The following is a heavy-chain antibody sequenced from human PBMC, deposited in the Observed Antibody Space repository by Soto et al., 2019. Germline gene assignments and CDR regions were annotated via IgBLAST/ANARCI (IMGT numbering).Heavy chain of an antibody. V-gene: IGHV3-74*01. D-gene: IGHD3-10*01. CDR1: GFTFSTYW. CDR2: INGDGTTT. J-gene: IGHJ4*02. CDR3: ASLPKVRGPSDF. Sequence: EVQLVESGGGLVQPGGSLRLSCAASGFTFSTYWMHWVRQAPGQGLMWVSRINGDGTTTQYADSVRGRFTVSRDNAKNSLYLEMSSLRVDDTAVYYCASLPKVRGPSDFWGQGTLVTVSS.